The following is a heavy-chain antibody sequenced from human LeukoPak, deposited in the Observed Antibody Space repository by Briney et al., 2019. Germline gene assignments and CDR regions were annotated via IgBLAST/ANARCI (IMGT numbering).Heavy chain of an antibody. Sequence: ASVKVSCKASGYTFTSYGISWVRQAPGQGLEWMGWINPNSGGTNYAQKFQGRVTMTRDTSISTAYMELSRLRSDDTAVYYCAREGLNYYGSGSYYSNFDYWGQGTLVTVSS. CDR2: INPNSGGT. J-gene: IGHJ4*02. CDR3: AREGLNYYGSGSYYSNFDY. V-gene: IGHV1-2*02. CDR1: GYTFTSYG. D-gene: IGHD3-10*01.